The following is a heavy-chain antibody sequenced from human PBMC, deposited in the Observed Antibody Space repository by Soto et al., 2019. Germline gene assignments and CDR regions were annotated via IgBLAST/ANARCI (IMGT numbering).Heavy chain of an antibody. CDR2: INHSGST. J-gene: IGHJ4*02. V-gene: IGHV4-34*01. D-gene: IGHD3-10*01. Sequence: YYWSWIRQPPGKGLEWIGEINHSGSTNYNPSLKSRVTISVDTSKNQFSLKLSSVTAADTAVYYCASLDVDPGTLDYWGQGTLVTVSS. CDR3: ASLDVDPGTLDY. CDR1: YY.